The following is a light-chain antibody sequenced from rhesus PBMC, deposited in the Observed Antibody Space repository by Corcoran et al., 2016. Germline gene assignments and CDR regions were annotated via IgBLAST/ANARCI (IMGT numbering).Light chain of an antibody. CDR1: QSVGSY. J-gene: IGKJ4*01. CDR3: QQKSNWKLT. V-gene: IGKV3-24*04. Sequence: EIVLTQSPATLALSPGERATLSCRASQSVGSYLAWYQQKPWQAPRLLINGASSRATGIPDRVRGSGSGTDFTLTINSLEPEDVGVYYYQQKSNWKLTFGGGTKVEIK. CDR2: GAS.